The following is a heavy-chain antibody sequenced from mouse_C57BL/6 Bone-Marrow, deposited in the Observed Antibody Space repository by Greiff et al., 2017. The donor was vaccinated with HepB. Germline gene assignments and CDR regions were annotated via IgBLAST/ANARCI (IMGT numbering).Heavy chain of an antibody. J-gene: IGHJ2*01. V-gene: IGHV1-81*01. CDR2: IYPRSGNT. Sequence: QVQLKESGAELARPGASVKLSCKASGYTFTSYGISWVKQRTGQGLEWIGEIYPRSGNTYYNEKFKGKATLTADKSSSTAYIELRSLTSEDSAVYFCASGSSYPLDYWGQGTTLTVSS. CDR3: ASGSSYPLDY. D-gene: IGHD1-1*01. CDR1: GYTFTSYG.